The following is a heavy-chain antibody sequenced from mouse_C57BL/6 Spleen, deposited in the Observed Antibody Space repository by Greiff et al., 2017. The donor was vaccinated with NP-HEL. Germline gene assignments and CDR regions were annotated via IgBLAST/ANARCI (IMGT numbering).Heavy chain of an antibody. D-gene: IGHD1-1*01. J-gene: IGHJ2*01. CDR2: IYPGSGST. CDR3: ARSPQIYYYGSSYGFDY. CDR1: GYTFTSYW. V-gene: IGHV1-55*01. Sequence: QVQLQQPGAELVKPGASVKMSCKASGYTFTSYWITWVKQRPGQGLEWIGDIYPGSGSTNYNEKFKSKATLTVDTSSSTAYMQLSSLTSEDSAVYYCARSPQIYYYGSSYGFDYWGQGTTLTVSS.